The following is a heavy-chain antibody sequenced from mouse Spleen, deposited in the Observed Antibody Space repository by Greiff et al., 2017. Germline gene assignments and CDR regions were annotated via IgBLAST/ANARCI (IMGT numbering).Heavy chain of an antibody. Sequence: EVKVVESGGGLVKPGGSLKLSCAASGFTFSSYAMSWVRQTPEKRLEWVATISDGGSYTYYPDNVKGRFTISRDNAKNNLYLQMSHLKSEDTAMYYCARGNYVRSAWFAYWGQGTLVTVSA. CDR3: ARGNYVRSAWFAY. CDR2: ISDGGSYT. D-gene: IGHD2-1*01. J-gene: IGHJ3*01. V-gene: IGHV5-4*03. CDR1: GFTFSSYA.